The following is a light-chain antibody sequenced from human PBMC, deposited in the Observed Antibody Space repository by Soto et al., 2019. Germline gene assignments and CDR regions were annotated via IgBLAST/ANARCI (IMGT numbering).Light chain of an antibody. V-gene: IGKV3-11*01. CDR2: DAS. J-gene: IGKJ4*01. Sequence: EIVLTQSPATLSLSPGERATLSCRASQSVSSYLAWYQQKPGQAPRLLIYDASNRATGIPARFSGSGSGTDFTLTISSLEPEYFAVYYCQQRSNWRPTFGGGTKVEIK. CDR3: QQRSNWRPT. CDR1: QSVSSY.